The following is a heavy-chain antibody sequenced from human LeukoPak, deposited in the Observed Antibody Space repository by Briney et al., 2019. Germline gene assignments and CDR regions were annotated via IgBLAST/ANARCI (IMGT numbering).Heavy chain of an antibody. J-gene: IGHJ4*02. Sequence: SETLSLTCAVSGGSISSNNWWSWVRQPLGKGLEWIGEIYHSGSTNYNPSLKSRVTISVDRSKNQFSLKLSSVTAADTAMYYCAIDSFSPFDYWGQGTLVTVSS. D-gene: IGHD2-2*01. CDR3: AIDSFSPFDY. CDR2: IYHSGST. V-gene: IGHV4-4*02. CDR1: GGSISSNNW.